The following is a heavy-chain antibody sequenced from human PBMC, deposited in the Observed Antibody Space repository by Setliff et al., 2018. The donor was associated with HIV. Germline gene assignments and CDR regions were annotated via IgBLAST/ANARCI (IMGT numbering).Heavy chain of an antibody. D-gene: IGHD3-10*01. CDR1: GDTFTTYV. CDR3: ASDSPAARFEELEDHYYYFMDV. Sequence: SVKVSCKASGDTFTTYVVSWVRQVPGQGLEWMGGIIPIFGTANYAQNFGGRVTITADQSTTTSYLQLNSLRFEDTAIYYCASDSPAARFEELEDHYYYFMDVWGKGTTVTVS. V-gene: IGHV1-69*13. CDR2: IIPIFGTA. J-gene: IGHJ6*03.